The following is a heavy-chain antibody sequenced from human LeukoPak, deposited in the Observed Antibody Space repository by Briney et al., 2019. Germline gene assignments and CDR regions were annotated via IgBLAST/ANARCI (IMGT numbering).Heavy chain of an antibody. CDR2: ISSSSSSI. CDR3: ASQVVPAANSVDY. Sequence: GGSLRLSCAASGFTFSSYSMNWVRQAPGKGLEWVSSISSSSSSIYYADSVKGRFTISRDNAKNSLYLQMKSLRAEATAVYYCASQVVPAANSVDYWGQGTLVTVSS. CDR1: GFTFSSYS. J-gene: IGHJ4*02. D-gene: IGHD2-2*01. V-gene: IGHV3-21*01.